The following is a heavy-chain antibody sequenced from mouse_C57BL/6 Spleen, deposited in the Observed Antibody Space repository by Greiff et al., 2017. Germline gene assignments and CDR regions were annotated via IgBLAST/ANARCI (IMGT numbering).Heavy chain of an antibody. D-gene: IGHD3-1*01. CDR3: VRHGQLGPHCYAMDY. CDR2: IRSKSNNYAT. Sequence: EVQLVESGGGLVQPKGSLKLSCAASGFSFNTYAMNWVRQAPGKGLEWVARIRSKSNNYATYYADSVKDRFTISRDDSESMLYLQMNNLKTEDTARYYCVRHGQLGPHCYAMDYWGQGTSVTVSS. CDR1: GFSFNTYA. J-gene: IGHJ4*01. V-gene: IGHV10-1*01.